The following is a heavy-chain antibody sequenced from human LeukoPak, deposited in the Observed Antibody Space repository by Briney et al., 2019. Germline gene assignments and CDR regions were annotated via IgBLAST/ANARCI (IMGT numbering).Heavy chain of an antibody. J-gene: IGHJ3*02. D-gene: IGHD3-22*01. CDR3: ERRTMISSRLTPSDDAFDI. V-gene: IGHV1-18*01. Sequence: GASVKVSCKASGYRFTTYGISWVRQAPGQGLEGMGWSSSYNGNTNYAQRLQGRIIMTIDTSTTTAYMELKSMRSDDTAVYFCERRTMISSRLTPSDDAFDIWGQGTMVTVSS. CDR1: GYRFTTYG. CDR2: SSSYNGNT.